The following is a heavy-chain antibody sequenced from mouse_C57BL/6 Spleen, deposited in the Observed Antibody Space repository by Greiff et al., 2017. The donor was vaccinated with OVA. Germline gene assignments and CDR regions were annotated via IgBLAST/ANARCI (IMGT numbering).Heavy chain of an antibody. V-gene: IGHV5-4*01. D-gene: IGHD4-1*01. CDR2: ISDGGSYT. CDR3: ARLTGTGYFDY. J-gene: IGHJ2*01. Sequence: EVQLVESGGGLVKPGGSLKLSCAASGFTFSSYAMSWVRQTPEKRLEWVATISDGGSYTYYPDNVKGRFTISRDNAKNNLYLQMSHLKSEDTAMYYCARLTGTGYFDYWGQGTTLTVSS. CDR1: GFTFSSYA.